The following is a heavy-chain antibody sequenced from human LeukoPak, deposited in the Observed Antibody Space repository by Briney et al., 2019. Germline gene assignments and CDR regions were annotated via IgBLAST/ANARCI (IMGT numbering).Heavy chain of an antibody. V-gene: IGHV3-21*01. D-gene: IGHD6-13*01. Sequence: PGGSLRLSCAASGFTFSSYSMNWVRPAPGKGLEWVSSISSSSYIYYADSVKGRFTISRDNAKNSLYLQMNSLRAEDTAVYYCARPFIAAAGTDYWGQGALVTVSS. J-gene: IGHJ4*02. CDR1: GFTFSSYS. CDR2: ISSSSYI. CDR3: ARPFIAAAGTDY.